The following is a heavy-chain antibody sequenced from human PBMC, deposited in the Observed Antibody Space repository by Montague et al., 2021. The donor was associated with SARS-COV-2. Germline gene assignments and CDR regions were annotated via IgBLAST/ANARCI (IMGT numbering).Heavy chain of an antibody. Sequence: SETLSLTCAVYGGSFSGYYWSWIRQPPGKGLEWIGEINHSGSTYYNPSLKSRVTISVDTSKNQFFLKLSSVTAADTAVYYCARFPTSYYYDSKAAPATPDAFDIWGQGTMVTVSS. CDR3: ARFPTSYYYDSKAAPATPDAFDI. CDR2: INHSGST. CDR1: GGSFSGYY. J-gene: IGHJ3*02. D-gene: IGHD3-22*01. V-gene: IGHV4-34*01.